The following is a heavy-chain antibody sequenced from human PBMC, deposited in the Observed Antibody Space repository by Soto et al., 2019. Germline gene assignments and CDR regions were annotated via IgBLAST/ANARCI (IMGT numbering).Heavy chain of an antibody. V-gene: IGHV1-18*01. CDR2: ISAYNGNT. CDR1: GYTFTSYA. Sequence: ASVKVSCKASGYTFTSYAMHWVRQAPGQRLEWMGWISAYNGNTNYAQKLQGRVTMTTDTSTSTAYMELRSLRSDDTAVYYCARPIYDILTGLDYWGQGTLVTVSS. CDR3: ARPIYDILTGLDY. D-gene: IGHD3-9*01. J-gene: IGHJ4*02.